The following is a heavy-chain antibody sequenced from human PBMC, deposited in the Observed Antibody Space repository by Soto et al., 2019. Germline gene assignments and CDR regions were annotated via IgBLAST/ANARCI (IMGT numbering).Heavy chain of an antibody. J-gene: IGHJ5*02. D-gene: IGHD2-8*02. CDR1: GASIGSGGW. CDR3: ASNEGWTGPDQ. Sequence: SETLALTCSVSGASIGSGGWWSWVRQPPGKGLAWIAEIFHDGNTNYSPSLKSRVTISVDKTQNQFSLNVYSVTAADTAVYYFASNEGWTGPDQWGQGTLVTASS. CDR2: IFHDGNT. V-gene: IGHV4-4*02.